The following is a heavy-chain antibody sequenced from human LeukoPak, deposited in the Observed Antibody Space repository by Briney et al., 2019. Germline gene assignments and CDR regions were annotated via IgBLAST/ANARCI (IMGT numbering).Heavy chain of an antibody. CDR3: ARIGVVVAATVDY. CDR2: INRSGST. V-gene: IGHV4-34*01. Sequence: SETLSLTCTVYGGSFSDYYWSWIRQPPGKGLEWIGEINRSGSTNYNPSLKSRVTISVDTSKNQFSLKLSSVTAADTAVYYCARIGVVVAATVDYWGQGTLVTDSS. D-gene: IGHD2-15*01. CDR1: GGSFSDYY. J-gene: IGHJ4*02.